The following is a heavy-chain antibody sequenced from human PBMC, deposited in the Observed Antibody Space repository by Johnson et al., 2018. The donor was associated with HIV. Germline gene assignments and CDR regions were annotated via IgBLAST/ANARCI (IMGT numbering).Heavy chain of an antibody. V-gene: IGHV3-30*02. CDR2: IRYDGSNK. D-gene: IGHD6-19*01. CDR1: GFTFSSYG. CDR3: ASEGLAGNAFDI. Sequence: QLVESGGGVVQPGGSLRLSCAASGFTFSSYGMHWVRQAPGKGLEWVAFIRYDGSNKYYVDSVKGRFTISRDNAKNSLYLQMNSLRAEDTAVYYCASEGLAGNAFDIWGQGTMVTVSS. J-gene: IGHJ3*02.